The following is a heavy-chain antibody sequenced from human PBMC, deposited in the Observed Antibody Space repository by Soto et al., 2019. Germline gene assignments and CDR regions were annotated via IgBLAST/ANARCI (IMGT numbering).Heavy chain of an antibody. Sequence: EVQLLESGGGLVQPGGSLRLSCAASGFTFSSYAMSWVRQAPGKGLDWVSTISGSGSGTYYADSVKGRFTISRDNSKNTLYLQMDRLRAGDTAVYFCTKDQVEGYYDTGGSQGSWGQGTLVTVSS. D-gene: IGHD3-22*01. V-gene: IGHV3-23*01. CDR3: TKDQVEGYYDTGGSQGS. CDR1: GFTFSSYA. CDR2: ISGSGSGT. J-gene: IGHJ5*02.